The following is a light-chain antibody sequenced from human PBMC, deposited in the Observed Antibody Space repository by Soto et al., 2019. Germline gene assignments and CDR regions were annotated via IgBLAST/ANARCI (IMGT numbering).Light chain of an antibody. CDR2: WAS. V-gene: IGKV4-1*01. CDR3: QQYYGNSRT. Sequence: DIVMIQSPDSLAVSLGERATINCKSSRILYDSSNKNYLAWYQQKPGQPPKLLIYWASARESGVPDRFSGSGSGTDFTLTISSLQAEDVAVYHCQQYYGNSRTFGQGTRVEIK. J-gene: IGKJ1*01. CDR1: RILYDSSNKNY.